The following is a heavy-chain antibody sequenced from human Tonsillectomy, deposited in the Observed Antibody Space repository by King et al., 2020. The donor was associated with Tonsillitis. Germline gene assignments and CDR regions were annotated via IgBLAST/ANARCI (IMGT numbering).Heavy chain of an antibody. Sequence: EVQLVESGGGLVQPGGSLRLSCAASGFTFSSYAMSWVRQAPGKGLEWVSAISGSGGSTYYADSVKGRFTISRDNSKNTLYLQMNSLRAEDPAVYYCVRGGELLPSPYWGQGTLVTVSS. V-gene: IGHV3-23*04. D-gene: IGHD1-26*01. CDR3: VRGGELLPSPY. CDR2: ISGSGGST. J-gene: IGHJ4*02. CDR1: GFTFSSYA.